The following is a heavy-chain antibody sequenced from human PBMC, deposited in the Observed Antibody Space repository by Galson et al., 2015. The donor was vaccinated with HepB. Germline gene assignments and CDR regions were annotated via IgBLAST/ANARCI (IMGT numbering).Heavy chain of an antibody. CDR2: ISGYDGST. CDR3: ARDSRLELRLNNYYYYGMDV. CDR1: GYSFTSYG. J-gene: IGHJ6*02. V-gene: IGHV1-18*01. D-gene: IGHD1-7*01. Sequence: SVKVSCKASGYSFTSYGISWLRQAPGQGLEWMGWISGYDGSTNYPQTLQGRVIMTTDRSTNTGYMEVRSLRSDDTAIYYCARDSRLELRLNNYYYYGMDVWGQRTTVTVSS.